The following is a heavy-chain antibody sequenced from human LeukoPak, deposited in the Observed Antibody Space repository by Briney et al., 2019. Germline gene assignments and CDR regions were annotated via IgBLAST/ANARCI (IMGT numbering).Heavy chain of an antibody. D-gene: IGHD2-21*02. CDR1: GGSISSSSYY. J-gene: IGHJ6*03. CDR2: ICYSGST. V-gene: IGHV4-39*01. CDR3: ARRVVVVTAGYYYYYYMDV. Sequence: KPSETLSLTCTVSGGSISSSSYYWRWIRQPQGKGREWIGSICYSGSTYDDPSLKSRVTISVDTSKNQFSLKLSSVTAADTAVYYCARRVVVVTAGYYYYYYMDVWGKGTTVTVSS.